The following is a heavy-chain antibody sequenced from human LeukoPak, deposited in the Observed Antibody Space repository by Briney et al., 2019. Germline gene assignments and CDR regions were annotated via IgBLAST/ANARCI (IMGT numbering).Heavy chain of an antibody. CDR3: AGPYYYDSSGYFSSRDAFDI. J-gene: IGHJ3*02. V-gene: IGHV1-2*02. Sequence: ASVKVSCKASGYTFTGYYMHWVRQAPGQGLEWMGWINPNSGGTNYAQKFQGRVTMTRDTSISTAYMELSRLRSDDTAVYYCAGPYYYDSSGYFSSRDAFDIWGQGTMVTVSS. CDR2: INPNSGGT. D-gene: IGHD3-22*01. CDR1: GYTFTGYY.